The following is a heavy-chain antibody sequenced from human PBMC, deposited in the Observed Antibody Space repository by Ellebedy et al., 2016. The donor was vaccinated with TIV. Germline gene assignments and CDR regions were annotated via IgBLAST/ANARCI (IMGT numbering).Heavy chain of an antibody. CDR1: AYTLTINF. CDR3: AREGPYCSGTTCYGGFDS. J-gene: IGHJ4*02. V-gene: IGHV1-46*01. Sequence: AASVKVSCKASAYTLTINFMHWARQAPGQGLEWMGLINPSTGAPGYAQNFQGRVTMTRDMSTSTLYMELSSLRSEDTAIYYCAREGPYCSGTTCYGGFDSWGQGTLVTVSS. CDR2: INPSTGAP. D-gene: IGHD2-2*01.